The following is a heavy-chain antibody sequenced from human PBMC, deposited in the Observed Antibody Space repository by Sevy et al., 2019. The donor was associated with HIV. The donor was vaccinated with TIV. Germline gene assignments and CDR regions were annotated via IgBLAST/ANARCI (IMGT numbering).Heavy chain of an antibody. J-gene: IGHJ4*02. CDR2: ISGSGGST. CDR3: AKWQQLIS. V-gene: IGHV3-23*01. D-gene: IGHD6-13*01. Sequence: GESLKISCAASGFIFTNYGMHWVRQAPGKGLEWVSAISGSGGSTYYADSVKGRFTISRDNSKNTLYLQMNSLRAEDTAVYYCAKWQQLISWGQGTLVTVSS. CDR1: GFIFTNYG.